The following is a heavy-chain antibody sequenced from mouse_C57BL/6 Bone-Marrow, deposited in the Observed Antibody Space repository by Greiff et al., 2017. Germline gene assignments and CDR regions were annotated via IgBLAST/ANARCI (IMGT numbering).Heavy chain of an antibody. J-gene: IGHJ2*01. CDR2: IYPGSGST. CDR1: GYTFTSYW. Sequence: VQLQQPGAELVKPGASVKMSCKASGYTFTSYWITWVKQRPGQGLEWIGDIYPGSGSTNYNEKFKSKATLTVYTSSSTAYMQLSSLTSEDSAVYYSARTGDYWGQGTTLTVSS. CDR3: ARTGDY. V-gene: IGHV1-55*01.